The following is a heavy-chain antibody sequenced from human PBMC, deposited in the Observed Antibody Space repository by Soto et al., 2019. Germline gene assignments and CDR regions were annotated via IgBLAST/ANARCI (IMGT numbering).Heavy chain of an antibody. CDR3: ARDRAAARPVHYYYGMDV. Sequence: EVQLVESGGGLVKPGGSLRLSCAASGFTFSSYSMNWVRQAPGKGLEWVSSISSSSSYIYYADSVKGRFTISRDNAKNSLYLQWNSRRAEDTAVYYCARDRAAARPVHYYYGMDVWGQGTTVTVSS. CDR2: ISSSSSYI. D-gene: IGHD6-6*01. V-gene: IGHV3-21*01. CDR1: GFTFSSYS. J-gene: IGHJ6*02.